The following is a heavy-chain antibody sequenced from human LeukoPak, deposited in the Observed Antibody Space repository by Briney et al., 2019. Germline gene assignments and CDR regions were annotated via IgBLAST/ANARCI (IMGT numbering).Heavy chain of an antibody. CDR1: GGSFSGYY. V-gene: IGHV4-34*01. D-gene: IGHD3-22*01. Sequence: SETLSLTCTVYGGSFSGYYWSWIRQPPGKGLEWIGEINLSGSTKYNPALKSRVTISVDTSKNQFPLKLSSVTAADTAVYYCARAYDSSGYCFDAWGQGTLVTVSS. CDR2: INLSGST. CDR3: ARAYDSSGYCFDA. J-gene: IGHJ4*02.